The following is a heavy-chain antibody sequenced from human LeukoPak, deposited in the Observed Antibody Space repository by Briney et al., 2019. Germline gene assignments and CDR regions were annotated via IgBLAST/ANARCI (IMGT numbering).Heavy chain of an antibody. V-gene: IGHV3-30*04. CDR1: GFTFSNYA. CDR3: ARGVNHAFDY. CDR2: IQNDGSTK. Sequence: GGSLRLSCAASGFTFSNYAMTWVRQAPGKGLEWVAFIQNDGSTKFYADSVKGRFTISRDDSKKTFYLQMDSLRPDDTAVYYCARGVNHAFDYWGQGTLVTVSS. J-gene: IGHJ4*02. D-gene: IGHD2-8*01.